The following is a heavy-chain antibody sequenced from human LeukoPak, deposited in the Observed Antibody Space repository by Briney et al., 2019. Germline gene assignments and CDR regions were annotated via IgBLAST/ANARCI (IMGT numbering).Heavy chain of an antibody. CDR2: INPNSGGT. V-gene: IGHV1-2*02. D-gene: IGHD5-24*01. Sequence: ASVKVSCKASGGTFSSYAISWVRQAPGQGLEWMGWINPNSGGTNYAQKFQGRVTMTRDTSISTAYMELSRLRSDDTAVYYCANSFRDGVLHLDYWGQGTLVTVSS. CDR3: ANSFRDGVLHLDY. CDR1: GGTFSSYA. J-gene: IGHJ4*02.